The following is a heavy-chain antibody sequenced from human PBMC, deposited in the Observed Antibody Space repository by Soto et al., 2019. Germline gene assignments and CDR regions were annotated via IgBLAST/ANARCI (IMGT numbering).Heavy chain of an antibody. CDR2: IYHSGST. D-gene: IGHD3-22*01. V-gene: IGHV4-38-2*02. J-gene: IGHJ1*01. CDR1: GYSISSGYY. CDR3: ARDYYYDSSGYFGGSEEIDAEYFQH. Sequence: PSETLSLTCAVSGYSISSGYYWGWIRQPPGKGLEWIGSIYHSGSTYYNPSLKSRVTISVDTSKNQFSLKLSSVTPTDTAVYYCARDYYYDSSGYFGGSEEIDAEYFQHWGQGTLVTVSS.